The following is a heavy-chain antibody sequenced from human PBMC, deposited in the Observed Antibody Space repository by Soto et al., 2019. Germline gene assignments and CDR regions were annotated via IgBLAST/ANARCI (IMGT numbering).Heavy chain of an antibody. V-gene: IGHV1-8*01. CDR1: GYTFSDCD. CDR3: ARGNPFNYAGFDV. Sequence: QAHLEQSGAEVKRPGASVKVSCKASGYTFSDCDINWLRQASGQGPEWMGWMNAKSGDTFFAQRFQGKFNITWDTSLSTAYMEMGSLTSDDTAMYYCARGNPFNYAGFDVWGQGTTVAVSS. D-gene: IGHD3-16*01. CDR2: MNAKSGDT. J-gene: IGHJ6*02.